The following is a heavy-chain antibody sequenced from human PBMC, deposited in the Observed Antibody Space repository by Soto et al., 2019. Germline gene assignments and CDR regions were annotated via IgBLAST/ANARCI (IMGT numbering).Heavy chain of an antibody. Sequence: SETLSLTCAVYGGSFSGYYWSWIRQPPGKGLEWVGEINHSGSTNYNPSLKSRVTISVDTSKNQFSLKLSFVTAADTAVYYCARGTYSGSFYYYYGMDVWGQGTTVTVSS. CDR1: GGSFSGYY. J-gene: IGHJ6*02. CDR2: INHSGST. CDR3: ARGTYSGSFYYYYGMDV. V-gene: IGHV4-34*01. D-gene: IGHD1-26*01.